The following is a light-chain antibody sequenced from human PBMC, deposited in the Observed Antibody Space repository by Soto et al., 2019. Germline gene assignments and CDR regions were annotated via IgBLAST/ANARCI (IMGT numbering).Light chain of an antibody. V-gene: IGLV1-51*01. CDR2: DSD. Sequence: QSVLTQPPSVSAAPGQRVTISCSGSSANIGGNYVSWYQQFPGSAPKLVIYDSDKRPSEIPDRFSGSKSGTSATLDITGLRTGDEADYYCGAWDGSLSVVLFGGGTKLTVL. CDR1: SANIGGNY. CDR3: GAWDGSLSVVL. J-gene: IGLJ2*01.